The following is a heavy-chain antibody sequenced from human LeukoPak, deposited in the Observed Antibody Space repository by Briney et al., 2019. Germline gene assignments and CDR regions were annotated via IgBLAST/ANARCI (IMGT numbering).Heavy chain of an antibody. J-gene: IGHJ4*02. V-gene: IGHV1-2*02. CDR2: INPNSGGT. CDR1: GYTFTRYG. CDR3: ASRGYSYGYY. Sequence: ASVKVSCKASGYTFTRYGISWVRQAPGQGLEWMGWINPNSGGTNYAQKFQGRVTMTRDTSISTAYMELSRLRSDDTAVYYCASRGYSYGYYWGQGTLVTVSS. D-gene: IGHD5-18*01.